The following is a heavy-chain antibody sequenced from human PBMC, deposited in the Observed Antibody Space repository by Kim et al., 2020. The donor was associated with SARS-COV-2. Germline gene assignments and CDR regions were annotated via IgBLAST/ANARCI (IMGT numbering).Heavy chain of an antibody. V-gene: IGHV1-8*01. Sequence: ASVKVSCKASGYTFTTYDINWVRQATGQGLEWMGWMNPNSGNTGYAQKFQGRVTMTKNSSRSTAYMELSSLRSDDTAVYYCATAPAATVSAPYCFDYWGQGTLVTVSS. CDR3: ATAPAATVSAPYCFDY. J-gene: IGHJ4*02. D-gene: IGHD4-4*01. CDR2: MNPNSGNT. CDR1: GYTFTTYD.